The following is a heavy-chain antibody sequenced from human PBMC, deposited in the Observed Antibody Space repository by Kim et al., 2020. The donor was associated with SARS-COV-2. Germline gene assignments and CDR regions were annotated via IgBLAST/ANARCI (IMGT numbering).Heavy chain of an antibody. J-gene: IGHJ4*02. CDR2: INAGNGNT. V-gene: IGHV1-3*01. CDR1: GYTFTTYA. CDR3: ARGYGFCSATSCQTADS. Sequence: ASVKVSCKASGYTFTTYAMHWVRQAPGQRLEWMGWINAGNGNTKYSQKLQGRVTITRDTSASTAYMELSSPRVEDTAVYYCARGYGFCSATSCQTADSWGQGTLVTVSS. D-gene: IGHD2-2*03.